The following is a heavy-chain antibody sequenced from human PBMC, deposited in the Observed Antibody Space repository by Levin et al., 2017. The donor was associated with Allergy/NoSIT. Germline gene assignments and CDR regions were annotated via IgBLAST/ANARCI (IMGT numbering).Heavy chain of an antibody. D-gene: IGHD6-13*01. V-gene: IGHV3-33*01. CDR3: AREGSSFDWFDP. J-gene: IGHJ5*02. CDR2: IWYDGSNK. CDR1: GFTFSSYG. Sequence: GGSLRLSCAASGFTFSSYGMHWVRQAPGKGLEWVAVIWYDGSNKYYADSVKGRFTISRDNSKNTLYLQMNSLRAEDTAVYYCAREGSSFDWFDPWGQGTLVTVSS.